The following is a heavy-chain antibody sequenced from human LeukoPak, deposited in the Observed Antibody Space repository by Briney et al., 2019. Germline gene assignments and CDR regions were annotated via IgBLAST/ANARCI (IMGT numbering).Heavy chain of an antibody. J-gene: IGHJ4*02. CDR1: GFTFSNYD. V-gene: IGHV3-33*08. D-gene: IGHD5-24*01. Sequence: GGSLRLSCVASGFTFSNYDVHWVRQAPGKGLEWVAVIWYDGSNKYYVDSVKGRFTISRDISKNTLYLQMNSLSAEDTAVYYCARHGYNYGFDYWGQGTLVTVPS. CDR2: IWYDGSNK. CDR3: ARHGYNYGFDY.